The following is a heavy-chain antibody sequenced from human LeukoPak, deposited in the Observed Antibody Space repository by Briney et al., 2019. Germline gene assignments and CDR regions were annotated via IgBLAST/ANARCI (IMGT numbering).Heavy chain of an antibody. CDR2: ITSDGSQT. D-gene: IGHD2-21*01. CDR1: GFTFSTYF. J-gene: IGHJ3*02. Sequence: QPGRSLRLSRAPSGFTFSTYFIHSVRQAPGKGLDWVADITSDGSQTFYVESVKGRFTISRDNSKNTLYLQMNSLGAADTAVYFCARERQDTILHSGAFDIWGQGTMVTVSS. CDR3: ARERQDTILHSGAFDI. V-gene: IGHV3-30-3*01.